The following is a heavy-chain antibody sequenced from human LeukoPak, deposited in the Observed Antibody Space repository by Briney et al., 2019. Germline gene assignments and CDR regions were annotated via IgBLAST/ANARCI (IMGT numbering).Heavy chain of an antibody. Sequence: PSETLSLTCTVSGGSISSYYWSWIRQPPGKGLEWIGCIYYSGSTNYNPSLKSRVTISVDTSKNQFSLKLSSVTAADTAVYYCARAPTRCSGGSCYDYWGQGTLVTVSS. V-gene: IGHV4-59*01. D-gene: IGHD2-15*01. CDR2: IYYSGST. J-gene: IGHJ4*02. CDR1: GGSISSYY. CDR3: ARAPTRCSGGSCYDY.